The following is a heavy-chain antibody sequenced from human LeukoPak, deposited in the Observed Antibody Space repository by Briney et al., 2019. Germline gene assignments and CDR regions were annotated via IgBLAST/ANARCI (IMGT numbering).Heavy chain of an antibody. CDR1: GGSISSGGYS. D-gene: IGHD2-21*02. J-gene: IGHJ4*02. CDR3: ARVSGVVTAIEFDY. V-gene: IGHV4-30-2*01. Sequence: SETLCLTCAVSGGSISSGGYSWSWIRQPPGKGLEWIGYIYHSGSTCYNPSLKSRATISVDRSKNQFSLKLSSVTAADTAVYYCARVSGVVTAIEFDYWGQGTLVTVSS. CDR2: IYHSGST.